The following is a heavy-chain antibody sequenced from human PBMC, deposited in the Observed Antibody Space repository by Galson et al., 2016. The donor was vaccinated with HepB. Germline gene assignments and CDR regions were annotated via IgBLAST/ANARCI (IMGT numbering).Heavy chain of an antibody. V-gene: IGHV6-1*01. CDR1: GDSVDSNVAT. Sequence: CAISGDSVDSNVATWNWIRVSPSRGPEWLGRTYFRSKWYHDYAESVKNRVTVNADATENKLSLQVTSVTAEDSASYYCARALVSTQYGLDVWGKGTPVIVSS. CDR3: ARALVSTQYGLDV. J-gene: IGHJ6*04. D-gene: IGHD2/OR15-2a*01. CDR2: TYFRSKWYH.